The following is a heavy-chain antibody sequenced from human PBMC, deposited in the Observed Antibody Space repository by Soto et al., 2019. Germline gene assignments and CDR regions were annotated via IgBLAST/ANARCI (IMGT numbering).Heavy chain of an antibody. D-gene: IGHD3-9*01. J-gene: IGHJ4*02. CDR1: GFTFSSYA. CDR3: AKDLGLVIGFFDY. V-gene: IGHV3-23*01. Sequence: GGSLRLCCAATGFTFSSYAMSWVRQAPGKGLEWVSALSGDGGSTYYADSVKGRFTISRDNSKNTLSLQMDSLRAEDTAVYYCAKDLGLVIGFFDYWGQGTLVTVSS. CDR2: LSGDGGST.